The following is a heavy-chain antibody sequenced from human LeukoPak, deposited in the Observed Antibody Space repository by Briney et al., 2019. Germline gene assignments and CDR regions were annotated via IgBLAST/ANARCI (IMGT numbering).Heavy chain of an antibody. D-gene: IGHD4-17*01. V-gene: IGHV3-72*01. CDR2: TRNKANSYTT. J-gene: IGHJ4*02. CDR3: ARIAVTGYYFDY. Sequence: GGSLRLSCAASGFTFSDHYMDWVRQAPGKGLEWVGRTRNKANSYTTQYAASVKGRFTISRDVSKNSLYLQMDSLRTEDTAVYYCARIAVTGYYFDYWGQGTLVTVSS. CDR1: GFTFSDHY.